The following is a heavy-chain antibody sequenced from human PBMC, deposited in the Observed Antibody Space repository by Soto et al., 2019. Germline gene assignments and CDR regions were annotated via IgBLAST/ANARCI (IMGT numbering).Heavy chain of an antibody. CDR1: GYSFTNYW. J-gene: IGHJ4*02. CDR2: IYPGDSDT. V-gene: IGHV5-51*01. D-gene: IGHD3-10*01. Sequence: GGSLRLSCKGSGYSFTNYWIGWVRQMPGKGLEWMGMIYPGDSDTRYSPSFQGQVTISADKSISTAYLQLSSLKASDTAMYFCARLPGNYYGTTFDYWGQGTLVTVSS. CDR3: ARLPGNYYGTTFDY.